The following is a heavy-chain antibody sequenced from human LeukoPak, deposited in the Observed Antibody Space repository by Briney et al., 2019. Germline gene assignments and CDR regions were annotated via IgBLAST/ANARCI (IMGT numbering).Heavy chain of an antibody. CDR1: GFTFSRNAMH. D-gene: IGHD2-15*01. J-gene: IGHJ3*02. Sequence: PGGSLRLSCAASGFTFSRNAMHWVRQPPGKGLEWIGYIYYSGSTYYNPSLKSRVTISVDTSKNQFSLKLSSVTAADTAVYYCARHSCSGGSCYVNDAFDIWGQGTMVTVSS. CDR3: ARHSCSGGSCYVNDAFDI. V-gene: IGHV4-59*04. CDR2: IYYSGST.